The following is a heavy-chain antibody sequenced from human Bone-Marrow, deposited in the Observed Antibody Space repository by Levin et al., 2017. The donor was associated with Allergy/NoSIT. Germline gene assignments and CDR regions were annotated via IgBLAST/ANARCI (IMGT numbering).Heavy chain of an antibody. CDR3: AKEAQSIRAHYVH. J-gene: IGHJ4*02. CDR1: GFDFSKAG. V-gene: IGHV3-30*18. Sequence: GGSLRLSCSASGFDFSKAGMNWVRQAPGKGLECVAVISFDGGDTYYAGSVKGRFTISRDTSKTTLYLQMNSLRAEHTAIYYCAKEAQSIRAHYVHWGQGTLVTVSS. CDR2: ISFDGGDT. D-gene: IGHD2-2*02.